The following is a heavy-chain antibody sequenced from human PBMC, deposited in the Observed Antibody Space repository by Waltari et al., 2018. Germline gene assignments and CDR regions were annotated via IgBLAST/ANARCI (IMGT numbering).Heavy chain of an antibody. CDR3: ALDRGALWMDV. CDR1: EYTFTSSY. V-gene: IGHV1-46*01. Sequence: QVQLVQSGAEVKKPGASVKISCKTSEYTFTSSYIHWVRQAPGQGLEWMGKINPSGVSTSYAQKFQGSVTMTRDSSTSTVYMELGSLRSEDTAVYYCALDRGALWMDVWGQGTTVTVSS. CDR2: INPSGVST. D-gene: IGHD2-21*01. J-gene: IGHJ6*02.